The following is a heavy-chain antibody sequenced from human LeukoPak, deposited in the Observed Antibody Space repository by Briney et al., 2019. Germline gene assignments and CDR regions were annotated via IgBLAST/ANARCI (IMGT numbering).Heavy chain of an antibody. J-gene: IGHJ3*02. D-gene: IGHD3-10*01. CDR1: GGTFSSYA. V-gene: IGHV1-69*04. CDR2: IIPIFGIA. CDR3: ARDYYYGSGSYLEALDAFDI. Sequence: ASVKLSCKASGGTFSSYAISWVRQAPGQGLEWMGRIIPIFGIANYAQKFQGRVTITADKSRSTAYMELSSLRSEDTAVYYCARDYYYGSGSYLEALDAFDIWGQGTMVTVSS.